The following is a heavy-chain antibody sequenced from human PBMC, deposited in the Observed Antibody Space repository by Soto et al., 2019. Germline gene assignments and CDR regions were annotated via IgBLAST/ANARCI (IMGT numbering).Heavy chain of an antibody. CDR2: INPNSGGT. CDR3: ARAEVGAGWYYGMDV. J-gene: IGHJ6*02. V-gene: IGHV1-2*04. D-gene: IGHD1-26*01. Sequence: ASVKVSCKASGYTFTGYYMHWVRQAPGQGLEWMGWINPNSGGTNYAQKFQGWVTMTRDTSISTAYMELSRLRSDDTAVYYCARAEVGAGWYYGMDVWGQGTTVTVSS. CDR1: GYTFTGYY.